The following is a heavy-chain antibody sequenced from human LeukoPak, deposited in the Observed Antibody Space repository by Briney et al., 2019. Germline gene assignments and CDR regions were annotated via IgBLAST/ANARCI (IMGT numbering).Heavy chain of an antibody. CDR3: AKGHDYSDYVVDY. J-gene: IGHJ4*02. CDR2: ISHDGSNK. D-gene: IGHD4-11*01. V-gene: IGHV3-30*18. Sequence: GGSLRLSCAASGFTFSSYGMHWVRQAPGKGLEWVAVISHDGSNKYYADSVKGRFTISRDNSKSTLYVQMNSLRAEDTAVYYCAKGHDYSDYVVDYWGQGTLGSVFS. CDR1: GFTFSSYG.